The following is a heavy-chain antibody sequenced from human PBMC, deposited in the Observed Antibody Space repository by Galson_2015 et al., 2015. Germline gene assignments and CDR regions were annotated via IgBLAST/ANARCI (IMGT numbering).Heavy chain of an antibody. CDR2: VQSQAAGGAT. D-gene: IGHD3-22*01. V-gene: IGHV3-15*01. J-gene: IGHJ4*02. Sequence: GLEWVGRVQSQAAGGATAYGAPVTGRFTISRDDSKNTLYLQMNSLKTEDTAVYFCATERLTFTTIVVVSFDYWGQGNLVTVSS. CDR3: ATERLTFTTIVVVSFDY.